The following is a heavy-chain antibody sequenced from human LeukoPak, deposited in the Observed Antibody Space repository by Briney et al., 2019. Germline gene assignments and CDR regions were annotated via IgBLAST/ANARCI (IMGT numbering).Heavy chain of an antibody. J-gene: IGHJ4*02. Sequence: GGSLRLSCAASGFTFSSFWVSWVGQAPGKGLEWVANIKHDGGEKYYVDSVKGRFTISRYNAKNSLYLQMNSLRPEDTAVYYCARDRSSGWLASFDYSGQRTLVTVSS. CDR2: IKHDGGEK. D-gene: IGHD6-19*01. CDR1: GFTFSSFW. CDR3: ARDRSSGWLASFDY. V-gene: IGHV3-7*01.